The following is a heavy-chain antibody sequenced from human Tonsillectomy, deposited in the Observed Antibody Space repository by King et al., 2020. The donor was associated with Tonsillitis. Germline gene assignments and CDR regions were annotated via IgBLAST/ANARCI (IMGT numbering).Heavy chain of an antibody. Sequence: VQLVESGGGVVQPGTSLRLSCAASGFTFSTYTMHWVRQAPDKGLEWVAVVSYDGESQIYTDSVKGRFTISRDNSKSTLFLQMNSLRVEDTAVYYCASEAWGGAERPNWAYNPFDPWGQGTLVTVSS. CDR2: VSYDGESQ. D-gene: IGHD7-27*01. CDR1: GFTFSTYT. J-gene: IGHJ5*02. V-gene: IGHV3-30*04. CDR3: ASEAWGGAERPNWAYNPFDP.